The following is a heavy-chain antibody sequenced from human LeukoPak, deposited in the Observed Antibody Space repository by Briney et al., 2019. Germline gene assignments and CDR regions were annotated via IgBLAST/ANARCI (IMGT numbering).Heavy chain of an antibody. Sequence: EASVKVSCKASGGTFSSYAISWVRQAPGQGLEWMGGIIPIFGTANYAQKFQGRVTITTDESTSTAYMELGSLRSEDTAVYYCARDRPSYSSSWYPPNWFDPWGQGTLVTVSS. CDR1: GGTFSSYA. V-gene: IGHV1-69*05. D-gene: IGHD6-13*01. CDR3: ARDRPSYSSSWYPPNWFDP. J-gene: IGHJ5*02. CDR2: IIPIFGTA.